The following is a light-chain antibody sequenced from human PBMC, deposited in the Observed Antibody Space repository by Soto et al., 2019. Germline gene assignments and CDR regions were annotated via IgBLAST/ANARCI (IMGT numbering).Light chain of an antibody. J-gene: IGKJ1*01. V-gene: IGKV3-15*01. Sequence: ELVMTQYPATLSVSPGERATLSCRASQSVGSNLAWYQQKPGQAPRLLIYGASTRATAIPARFSGSGSGTEFTLTISSLQSEDFAVYYCQQYNNWPPWTFGQGTKVEIK. CDR1: QSVGSN. CDR3: QQYNNWPPWT. CDR2: GAS.